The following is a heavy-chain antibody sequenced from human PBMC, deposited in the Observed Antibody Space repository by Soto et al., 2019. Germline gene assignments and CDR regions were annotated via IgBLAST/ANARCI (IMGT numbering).Heavy chain of an antibody. CDR3: SSCLTEATTTGDGFDR. CDR2: IYSSGST. J-gene: IGHJ3*02. Sequence: QVQLQESGPGLVKPSETLSLTCTVSNGSIVNYYWSWIRQPPGKGLEWIGFIYSSGSTNYNPSRKLRLTISVDMCRNQPSLRLSSVTAADTAVYYCSSCLTEATTTGDGFDRWGQGKMVTVSS. V-gene: IGHV4-59*01. CDR1: NGSIVNYY. D-gene: IGHD3-9*01.